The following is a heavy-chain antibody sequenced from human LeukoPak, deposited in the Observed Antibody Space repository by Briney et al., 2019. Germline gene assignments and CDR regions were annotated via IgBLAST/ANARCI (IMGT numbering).Heavy chain of an antibody. CDR1: GYTFTSYG. V-gene: IGHV1-18*01. Sequence: ASVKVSCKASGYTFTSYGISWVRQAPGQGLEWMGWISAYNGNTNYAQKLQGRVTMTTDTSTSTAYMELRSLRSDDTAVYYCARDGAENLDYDYVWGGYRYYWFDPWGQGTLVTVSS. CDR2: ISAYNGNT. D-gene: IGHD3-16*02. J-gene: IGHJ5*02. CDR3: ARDGAENLDYDYVWGGYRYYWFDP.